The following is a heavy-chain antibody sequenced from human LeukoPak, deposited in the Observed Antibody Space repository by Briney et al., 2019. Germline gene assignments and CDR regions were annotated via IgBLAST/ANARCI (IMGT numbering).Heavy chain of an antibody. CDR1: GYTFTGYY. D-gene: IGHD4-17*01. CDR3: ATARVWYGDYVGAFDI. J-gene: IGHJ3*02. V-gene: IGHV1-2*02. Sequence: ASVKVSCKASGYTFTGYYMHWVRQAPGQGLEWMGWINPNSGGTNYAQKFQGRVTMTRDTSISTAYMELSRLRSDDTAVYYCATARVWYGDYVGAFDIWGQGTMVTVSS. CDR2: INPNSGGT.